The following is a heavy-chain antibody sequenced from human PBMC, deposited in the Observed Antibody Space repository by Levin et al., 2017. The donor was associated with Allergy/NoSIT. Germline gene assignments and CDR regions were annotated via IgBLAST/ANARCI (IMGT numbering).Heavy chain of an antibody. V-gene: IGHV3-74*01. J-gene: IGHJ4*02. CDR2: IHSDTSIT. CDR1: GFPFRPSY. D-gene: IGHD2-2*01. CDR3: ARGGCSATSCLDY. Sequence: LSLPCAASGFPFRPSYMHWVRQAPGKGLAWVSHIHSDTSITNYADSVKGRFTISRDNAKNTLYLQMNSLRAEDTAVYYCARGGCSATSCLDYWGQGTLVTVSS.